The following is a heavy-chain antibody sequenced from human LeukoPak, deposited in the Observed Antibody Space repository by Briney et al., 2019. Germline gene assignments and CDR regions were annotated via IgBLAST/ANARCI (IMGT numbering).Heavy chain of an antibody. D-gene: IGHD3-3*01. CDR3: ARARGGMDV. V-gene: IGHV4-4*09. CDR2: IYTSGST. Sequence: SETLSLTCTVSGGSISSYYWSWIRQPPGKGLEWIGYIYTSGSTNYNPSLKSRVTISVDTSKNQFSLKLSSVTAADTAAYYCARARGGMDVWGKGTTVTVSS. J-gene: IGHJ6*03. CDR1: GGSISSYY.